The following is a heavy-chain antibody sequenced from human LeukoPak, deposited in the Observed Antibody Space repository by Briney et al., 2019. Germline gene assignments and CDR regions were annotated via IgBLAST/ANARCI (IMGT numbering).Heavy chain of an antibody. J-gene: IGHJ4*02. V-gene: IGHV3-72*01. D-gene: IGHD4-17*01. CDR1: GFTFSDHY. CDR3: ARVEGVTRVFDH. Sequence: QAGGSLRLSCAASGFTFSDHYMDWVRQAPGKGLEWVGRTRNKANSYTTEYAASVKGRFTISRDDSKNSLYLQMNSLKTEDTAVYYCARVEGVTRVFDHWGQGTLVTVSS. CDR2: TRNKANSYTT.